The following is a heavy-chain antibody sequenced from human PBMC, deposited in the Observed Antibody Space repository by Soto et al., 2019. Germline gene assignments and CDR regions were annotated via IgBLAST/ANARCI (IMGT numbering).Heavy chain of an antibody. J-gene: IGHJ5*02. CDR2: ISAYNGNT. D-gene: IGHD2-2*01. CDR1: GYTFTSYG. Sequence: ASVKVSCKASGYTFTSYGISWVRQAPGQGLEWMGWISAYNGNTNYAQKLQGRVTMTTDTSTSTAYMELRSLRSDDTAVYYCARAGYCSSTSCPIPWFDPWGQGTLVTVSS. V-gene: IGHV1-18*04. CDR3: ARAGYCSSTSCPIPWFDP.